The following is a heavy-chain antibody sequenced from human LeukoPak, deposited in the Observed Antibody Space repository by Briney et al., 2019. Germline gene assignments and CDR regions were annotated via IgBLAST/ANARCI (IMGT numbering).Heavy chain of an antibody. CDR2: INPSGSST. Sequence: ASVKVSCKASGYTFTNYYIHWVRQAPGQGLEWMEMINPSGSSTSYEQKFQGRITMTRDTSTSTVYMELSILRPEDPALLYCAGGTTNTKGAFDMWGQGTMVTVSS. V-gene: IGHV1-46*01. D-gene: IGHD2-8*01. CDR1: GYTFTNYY. J-gene: IGHJ3*02. CDR3: AGGTTNTKGAFDM.